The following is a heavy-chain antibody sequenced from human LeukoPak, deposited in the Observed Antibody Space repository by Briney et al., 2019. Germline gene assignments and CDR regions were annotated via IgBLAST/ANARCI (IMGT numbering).Heavy chain of an antibody. D-gene: IGHD1-26*01. V-gene: IGHV1-2*02. CDR3: ARECSRSYCGAFDI. J-gene: IGHJ3*02. Sequence: ASVKVSCKASGYTFTGYYMHWVRQAPGQGLEWMGWINPNSGGTNYAQKFQGRVTMTRDTPISTAYMELSRLRSDDTAVYYCARECSRSYCGAFDIWGQGTMVTVSS. CDR2: INPNSGGT. CDR1: GYTFTGYY.